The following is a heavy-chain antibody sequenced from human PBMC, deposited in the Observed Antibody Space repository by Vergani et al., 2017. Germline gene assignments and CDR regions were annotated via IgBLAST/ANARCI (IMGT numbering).Heavy chain of an antibody. J-gene: IGHJ3*02. CDR3: ARGSYGWPRNDAFDI. CDR1: GFTFGDYA. V-gene: IGHV3-66*01. Sequence: VQLVESGGGLVQPGRSLRLSCTASGFTFGDYAMSWFRQAPGKGLEWVSVIYSGGSTYYADSVKGRFTISRDNSKNTLYLQMNSLRAEDTAVYYCARGSYGWPRNDAFDIWGQGTMVTVSS. CDR2: IYSGGST. D-gene: IGHD5-18*01.